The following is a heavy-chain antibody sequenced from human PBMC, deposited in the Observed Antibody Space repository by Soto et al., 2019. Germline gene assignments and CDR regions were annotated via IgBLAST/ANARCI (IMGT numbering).Heavy chain of an antibody. J-gene: IGHJ4*02. D-gene: IGHD1-26*01. CDR2: ISCNGGST. CDR3: AKDPWEGSPLDY. CDR1: GFTFDDYT. V-gene: IGHV3-43*01. Sequence: PGGSLRLSCAASGFTFDDYTMHWVRQAPGKGLEWVSLISCNGGSTYYADSVKGRFTISRDNSKNTLYLQMNSLRAEDTAVYYCAKDPWEGSPLDYWGQGTLVTVSS.